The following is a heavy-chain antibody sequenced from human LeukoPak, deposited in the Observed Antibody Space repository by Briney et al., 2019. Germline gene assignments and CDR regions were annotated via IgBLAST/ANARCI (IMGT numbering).Heavy chain of an antibody. Sequence: GESLKISCKGSGYIFTSYWIGWARQVPGKGLEWMGIIYPGDSDTRYSPSFQDQVTISADKSISTAYLQWGSLKASDTAMYYCASSIGYSSSYYYWGQGTLVIVSS. CDR3: ASSIGYSSSYYY. CDR2: IYPGDSDT. J-gene: IGHJ4*02. D-gene: IGHD6-13*01. CDR1: GYIFTSYW. V-gene: IGHV5-51*01.